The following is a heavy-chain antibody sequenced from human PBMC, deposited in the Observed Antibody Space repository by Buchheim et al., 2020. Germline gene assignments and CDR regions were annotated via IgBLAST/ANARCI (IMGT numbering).Heavy chain of an antibody. Sequence: QVQLVESGGGVVQPGRSLRLSCAASGFTFSSYGMHWVRQAPGKGLEWVAVISYDGSNKYYADSVKGRFTISRDNSKNTLYLQMNSLRAEDTAVYYCAKDSYYDSSGYSFDYYYYGMDVWGQGTT. CDR1: GFTFSSYG. CDR2: ISYDGSNK. CDR3: AKDSYYDSSGYSFDYYYYGMDV. J-gene: IGHJ6*02. V-gene: IGHV3-30*18. D-gene: IGHD3-22*01.